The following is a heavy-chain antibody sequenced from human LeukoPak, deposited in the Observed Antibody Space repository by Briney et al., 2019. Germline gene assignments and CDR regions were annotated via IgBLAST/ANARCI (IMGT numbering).Heavy chain of an antibody. J-gene: IGHJ4*02. CDR2: IKQDGSEK. Sequence: GGSLRLSCAASGFTFSSYWMSWGRKAPGKGLEWVANIKQDGSEKYYVDSVNGPSTISKDNANNSLYLQMNSLRAEDTAVYYCARVVFPSRVSVHWGQGALVSV. D-gene: IGHD2-21*01. CDR3: ARVVFPSRVSVH. V-gene: IGHV3-7*01. CDR1: GFTFSSYW.